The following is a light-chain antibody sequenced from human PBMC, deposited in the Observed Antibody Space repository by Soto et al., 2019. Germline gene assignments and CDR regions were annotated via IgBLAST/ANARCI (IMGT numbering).Light chain of an antibody. CDR1: SSNIGAGYD. J-gene: IGLJ3*02. V-gene: IGLV1-40*01. Sequence: QSVLTQPPSVSGAPGQRVTISCTGSSSNIGAGYDVHWYQQLPGTAPKLLIYGNSNRPSGVPDRFSGSKSGTSASLAITGLQAEDEADYYCQSYDISLSGWVFGGGTQPTVL. CDR2: GNS. CDR3: QSYDISLSGWV.